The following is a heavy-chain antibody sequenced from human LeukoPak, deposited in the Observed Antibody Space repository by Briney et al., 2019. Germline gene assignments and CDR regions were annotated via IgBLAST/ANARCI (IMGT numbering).Heavy chain of an antibody. CDR3: ARTLLAAVRASKNWVDP. V-gene: IGHV3-48*03. CDR1: GFIFSNYE. Sequence: GGSLRLSCAAFGFIFSNYEMNWVRQAPGKGLEWVSYISSTGRTIYYADSVKGRFTISRDNAKNSLFLQMNSLRAEDTAIYYCARTLLAAVRASKNWVDPWGQGTLVTVSS. J-gene: IGHJ5*02. D-gene: IGHD6-25*01. CDR2: ISSTGRTI.